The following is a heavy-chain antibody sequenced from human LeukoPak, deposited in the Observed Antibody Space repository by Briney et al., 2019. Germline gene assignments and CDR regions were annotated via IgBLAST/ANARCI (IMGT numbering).Heavy chain of an antibody. V-gene: IGHV4-59*08. J-gene: IGHJ6*03. Sequence: PSETLSLTCTLSGGSINTYYWSWIRQPPGKGLEWIGNIYYSGSTNYSPSLRSRVTISVDTSKNQFSLKLTPVTAADTAVYYCARQGITFSDYYYYMDVWGKGTSVTVSS. CDR2: IYYSGST. CDR1: GGSINTYY. CDR3: ARQGITFSDYYYYMDV. D-gene: IGHD3-10*01.